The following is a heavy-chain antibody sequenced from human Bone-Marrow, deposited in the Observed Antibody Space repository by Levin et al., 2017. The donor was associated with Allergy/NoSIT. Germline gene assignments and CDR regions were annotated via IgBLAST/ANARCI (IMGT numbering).Heavy chain of an antibody. V-gene: IGHV3-21*01. CDR1: GFTFSSYS. Sequence: GGSLRLSCAASGFTFSSYSMNWVRQAPGKGLEWVSSISSSSSYIYYADSVKGRFTISRDNAKNSLYLQMNSLRAEVTAVYYCARDWHDILTGYGDYWGQGTLVTVSS. CDR3: ARDWHDILTGYGDY. D-gene: IGHD3-9*01. J-gene: IGHJ4*02. CDR2: ISSSSSYI.